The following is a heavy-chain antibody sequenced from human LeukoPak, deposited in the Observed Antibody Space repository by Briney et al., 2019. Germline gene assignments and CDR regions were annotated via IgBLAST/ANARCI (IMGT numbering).Heavy chain of an antibody. Sequence: SVKVSCKASGGTFSSYAISWVRQAPGQGLEWMGGIIPIFGTANHAQKFQGRVTITADESTSTAYMELSSLRSEDTAVYYCASQIVVNAFDIWGQGTMVTVSS. D-gene: IGHD3-22*01. J-gene: IGHJ3*02. V-gene: IGHV1-69*13. CDR3: ASQIVVNAFDI. CDR2: IIPIFGTA. CDR1: GGTFSSYA.